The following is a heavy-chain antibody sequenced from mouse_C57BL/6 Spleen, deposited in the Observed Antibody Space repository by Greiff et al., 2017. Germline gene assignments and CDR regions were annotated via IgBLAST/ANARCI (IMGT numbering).Heavy chain of an antibody. J-gene: IGHJ1*03. Sequence: VQLQQSGAELVRPGASVTLSCKASGYTFTDYEMHWVKQTPVHGLEWIGAIDPETGGTAYNQKFKGKAILTADKSSSTAYMELRSLTSEDSAVYYCTREDVITTVVDWYFDVWGTGTTVTVSS. CDR2: IDPETGGT. CDR1: GYTFTDYE. V-gene: IGHV1-15*01. D-gene: IGHD1-1*01. CDR3: TREDVITTVVDWYFDV.